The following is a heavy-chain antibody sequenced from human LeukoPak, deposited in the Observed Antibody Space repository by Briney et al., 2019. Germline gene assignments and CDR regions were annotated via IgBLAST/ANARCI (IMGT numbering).Heavy chain of an antibody. CDR3: ARTSGYDFWSGYYRSDY. V-gene: IGHV4-30-4*08. CDR2: IYYSGST. D-gene: IGHD3-3*01. CDR1: GGSISSGDYY. J-gene: IGHJ4*02. Sequence: SQTLSLTCTVSGGSISSGDYYWSWIRQPPGKGLEWIGYIYYSGSTYYNPSLKSRVTISVDTSKNQFSLKLSSVTAADTAVCYCARTSGYDFWSGYYRSDYWGQGTLVTVPS.